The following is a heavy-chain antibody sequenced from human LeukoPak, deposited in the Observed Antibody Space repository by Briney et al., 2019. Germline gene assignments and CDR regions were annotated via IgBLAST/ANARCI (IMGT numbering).Heavy chain of an antibody. D-gene: IGHD3-3*01. Sequence: GSLRLSCAASGFTVSSKCMSWIRQPPGKGLEWIGEINHSGSTNYNPSLKSRVTISVDTSKNQFSLKLSSVTAADTAVYYCARAGDFWSGPNGFGPWGQGTLVTVSS. V-gene: IGHV4-34*01. CDR3: ARAGDFWSGPNGFGP. J-gene: IGHJ5*02. CDR2: INHSGST. CDR1: GFTVSSKC.